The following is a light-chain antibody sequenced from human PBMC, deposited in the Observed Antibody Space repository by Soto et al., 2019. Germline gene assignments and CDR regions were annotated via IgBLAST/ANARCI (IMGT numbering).Light chain of an antibody. V-gene: IGKV1-33*01. CDR2: GAS. J-gene: IGKJ5*01. Sequence: DMQMTQSPSSLSASVGDRVTITCQASQGITNYLNWYQQKPGTAPKLLIYGASNLETGVPSRFSGSASGTDFTFTISRLQAEDIATYFCQQYDSVFTFGQGTRLEIK. CDR3: QQYDSVFT. CDR1: QGITNY.